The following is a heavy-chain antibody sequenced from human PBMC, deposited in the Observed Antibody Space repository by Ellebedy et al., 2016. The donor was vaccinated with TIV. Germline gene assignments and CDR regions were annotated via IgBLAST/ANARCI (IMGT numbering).Heavy chain of an antibody. Sequence: GGSLRLSCAASGFTFSSYSMNWVRQAPGKGLEWVSSISSSSSYIYYADSVKGRFTISRDNAKNSLYLQMNSLRAEDTAVYYCARDQSSGEYYYYYGMDVWGQGTTVTVSS. D-gene: IGHD6-19*01. CDR3: ARDQSSGEYYYYYGMDV. J-gene: IGHJ6*02. V-gene: IGHV3-21*01. CDR1: GFTFSSYS. CDR2: ISSSSSYI.